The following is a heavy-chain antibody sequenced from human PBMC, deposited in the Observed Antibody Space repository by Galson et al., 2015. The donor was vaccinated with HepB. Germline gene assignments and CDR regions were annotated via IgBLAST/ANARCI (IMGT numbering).Heavy chain of an antibody. V-gene: IGHV3-23*01. CDR2: ISGSGGST. J-gene: IGHJ4*02. D-gene: IGHD4-23*01. CDR3: AKDLSGTTVVIRVFDY. Sequence: SLRLSCAASGFTFSSYAMSWVRQAPGKGLEWVSAISGSGGSTYYADSVKGRFTISRDNSKNTLYLQMNSLRAEDTAVYYCAKDLSGTTVVIRVFDYWGQGTLVTVSS. CDR1: GFTFSSYA.